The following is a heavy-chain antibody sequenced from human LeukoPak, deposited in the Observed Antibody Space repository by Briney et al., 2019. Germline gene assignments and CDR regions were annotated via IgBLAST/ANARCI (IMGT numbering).Heavy chain of an antibody. Sequence: GGSLRLSCAASGLTFSNYWMSWVRQAPGKGLEWAANIKQDGSEKYYVDSVKGRFTISRDNAKNSLYLQMNSLRAEDTAVYYCARGRSMVTPAPTGYWGQGTLVTVSS. CDR2: IKQDGSEK. V-gene: IGHV3-7*01. J-gene: IGHJ4*02. CDR1: GLTFSNYW. D-gene: IGHD2-21*02. CDR3: ARGRSMVTPAPTGY.